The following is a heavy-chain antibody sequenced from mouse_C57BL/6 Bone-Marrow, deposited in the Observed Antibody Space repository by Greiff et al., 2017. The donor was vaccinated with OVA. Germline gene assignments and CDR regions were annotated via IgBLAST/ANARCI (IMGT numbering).Heavy chain of an antibody. CDR1: GYAFSSSW. CDR3: SRLGDPYAMDY. D-gene: IGHD2-13*01. V-gene: IGHV1-82*01. CDR2: IYPGDGDT. Sequence: LVESGPELVKPGASVKISCKASGYAFSSSWMNWVKQRPGKGLEWIGRIYPGDGDTNYNGKFKGKATLTADKSSSTAYMQLSSLTSEDSAVYFCSRLGDPYAMDYWGQGTSVTVSS. J-gene: IGHJ4*01.